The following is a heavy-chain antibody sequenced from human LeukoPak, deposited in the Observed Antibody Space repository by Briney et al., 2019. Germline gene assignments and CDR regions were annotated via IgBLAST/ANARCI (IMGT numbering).Heavy chain of an antibody. J-gene: IGHJ4*02. D-gene: IGHD3-22*01. V-gene: IGHV3-23*01. CDR2: ISGGGEST. Sequence: GGSLRLSCAASGFTFSSYGMTWVRQAPGMGLEWVSSISGGGESTYNADSVKGRFTISRDNAKNPLYLQMNSLRAEDTAVYYCVRDDSSGYFNYWGQGTLVTVSS. CDR1: GFTFSSYG. CDR3: VRDDSSGYFNY.